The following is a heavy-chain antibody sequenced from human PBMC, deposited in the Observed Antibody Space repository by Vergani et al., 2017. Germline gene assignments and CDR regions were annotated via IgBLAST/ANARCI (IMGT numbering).Heavy chain of an antibody. CDR1: GGSISSYY. Sequence: QVQLQESGPGLVKPSETLSLTCTVSGGSISSYYWSWIRQPPGKGLEWIGYIYYSGSTNYNPSLKSRVTISVDTSKNQFSLKLSSVTAADTAVYYCARGSTVTYYYYYWMDVWGQGTTVSVSS. CDR2: IYYSGST. CDR3: ARGSTVTYYYYYWMDV. J-gene: IGHJ6*02. V-gene: IGHV4-59*01. D-gene: IGHD4-17*01.